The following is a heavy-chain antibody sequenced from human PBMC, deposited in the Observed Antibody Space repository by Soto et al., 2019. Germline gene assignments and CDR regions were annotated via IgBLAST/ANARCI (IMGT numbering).Heavy chain of an antibody. Sequence: SETLSLTCTVSGGSISSYYWSWIRQPPGKGLEWIGYIYYSGSTNYNPSLKSRVTISVDTSKNQFSLKLSPVTAADTAVYYCARDRKTYYNDSSGYSHAFDIWGQGTMVTVSS. D-gene: IGHD3-22*01. CDR1: GGSISSYY. CDR3: ARDRKTYYNDSSGYSHAFDI. V-gene: IGHV4-59*01. J-gene: IGHJ3*02. CDR2: IYYSGST.